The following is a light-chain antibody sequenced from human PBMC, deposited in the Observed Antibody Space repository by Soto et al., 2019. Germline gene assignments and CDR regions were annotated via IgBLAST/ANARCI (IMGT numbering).Light chain of an antibody. J-gene: IGLJ1*01. CDR3: SSYTWSPTLYA. Sequence: QSALTQPASVSGSPGQSITISCASSDVGNFEHISWYKQHPGKGPKLIIYEDTRRPSGISGRFSGSKSGNTASLTISGLQAEDEADYYCSSYTWSPTLYAFAPGTQLTVL. CDR1: SSDVGNFEH. V-gene: IGLV2-23*01. CDR2: EDT.